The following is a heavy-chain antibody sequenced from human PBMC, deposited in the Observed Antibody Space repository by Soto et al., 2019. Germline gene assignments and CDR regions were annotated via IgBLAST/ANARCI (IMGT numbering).Heavy chain of an antibody. V-gene: IGHV4-34*01. CDR1: GGSFSGYY. CDR2: INHSGST. D-gene: IGHD3-10*01. CDR3: AKGARGPGRFEP. Sequence: QVQLQQWGAGLLKPSETLSLTCAVYGGSFSGYYWSWIRQPPGKGLEWIGEINHSGSTNYNPSLKSRVTLSGDPSQKQFPLEAGPVNAGDTALYYCAKGARGPGRFEPWGQGTLVTGSS. J-gene: IGHJ5*02.